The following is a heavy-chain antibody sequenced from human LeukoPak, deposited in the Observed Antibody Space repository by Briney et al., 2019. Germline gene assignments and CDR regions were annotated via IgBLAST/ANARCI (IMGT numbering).Heavy chain of an antibody. Sequence: GGSLRLSCAASGFTFTDYWMSWVRQAPGKGLEWVSNIKRDGSEKYYVDSVKGRFTISRDNAKNSLYLQLNSLRTEDTAVYYCARGRGSWYGVYFDYWGQGTLVTVSS. CDR3: ARGRGSWYGVYFDY. D-gene: IGHD6-13*01. CDR1: GFTFTDYW. CDR2: IKRDGSEK. J-gene: IGHJ4*02. V-gene: IGHV3-7*01.